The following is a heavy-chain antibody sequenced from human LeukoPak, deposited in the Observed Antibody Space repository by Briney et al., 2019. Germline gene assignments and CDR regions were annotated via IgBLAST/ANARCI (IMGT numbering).Heavy chain of an antibody. CDR2: ISSSSSYT. Sequence: MSGGSLRLSCAASGFTFSDYYMSWIRQAPGKGLEWVSYISSSSSYTNYADSVKGRFTISRDNAKNSLYLQMNSLRAEDTAVYYCASLYDILTGRRRYFDYWGQGTLVTVSP. V-gene: IGHV3-11*06. D-gene: IGHD3-9*01. J-gene: IGHJ4*02. CDR3: ASLYDILTGRRRYFDY. CDR1: GFTFSDYY.